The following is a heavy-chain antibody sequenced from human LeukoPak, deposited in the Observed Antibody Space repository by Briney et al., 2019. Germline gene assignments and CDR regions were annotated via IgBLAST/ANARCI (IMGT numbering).Heavy chain of an antibody. CDR1: GGSFSTYF. CDR3: AREGGPYRPFDY. V-gene: IGHV4-4*07. J-gene: IGHJ4*02. CDR2: ISVSGSP. Sequence: SETLSLTCTVSGGSFSTYFWSWLRQPAGKGLEWIGRISVSGSPDYNPSLKSRVTVSLDTSKNQFSLTLTSVTAADTAVYYCAREGGPYRPFDYSGQGTLVTVSS.